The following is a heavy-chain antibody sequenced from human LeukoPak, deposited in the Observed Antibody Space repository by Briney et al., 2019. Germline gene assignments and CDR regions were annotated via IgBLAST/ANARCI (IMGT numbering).Heavy chain of an antibody. CDR2: ISYDGSNK. D-gene: IGHD5-12*01. CDR1: AFTSSNYT. J-gene: IGHJ4*02. V-gene: IGHV3-30-3*01. CDR3: ARIPRTWLRFPYFDY. Sequence: VASLRLSCAASAFTSSNYTMHWVRQAPGKGLEWVAVISYDGSNKYYADSVKGRFTISRDNSKNTLYLQMNSLRGEDTAVYYCARIPRTWLRFPYFDYWGQGTLVTVSS.